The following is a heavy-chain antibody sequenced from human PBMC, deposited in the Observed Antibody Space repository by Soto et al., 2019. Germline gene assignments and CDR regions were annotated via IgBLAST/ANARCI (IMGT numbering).Heavy chain of an antibody. CDR2: ISAYNGNT. CDR3: ARDFSGYSSGWTDSELDY. D-gene: IGHD6-19*01. V-gene: IGHV1-18*01. CDR1: GYTFTSYG. Sequence: QVQLVQSGAEVKKPGASVKVSCKASGYTFTSYGISWVRQAPGQGLEWMGWISAYNGNTNYAQKLQGRVTMTTDTSTSTAYMELRSLRSDDTAVYYCARDFSGYSSGWTDSELDYWGQGTLVTVSS. J-gene: IGHJ4*02.